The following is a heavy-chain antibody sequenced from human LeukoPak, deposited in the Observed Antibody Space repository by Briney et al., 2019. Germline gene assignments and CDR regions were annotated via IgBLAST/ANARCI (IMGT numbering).Heavy chain of an antibody. V-gene: IGHV3-30-3*01. Sequence: PGGPLRLSCAASGFTFSRYTMHWVRQAPGKGLEWVALVSDDGSNKYYAESVKGRFTISRDNSKNTLYLQMNSLRPEDTALYYCASLYCSGGSCYDVDGVDPWGQGTLVSVSS. D-gene: IGHD2-15*01. CDR2: VSDDGSNK. J-gene: IGHJ5*02. CDR1: GFTFSRYT. CDR3: ASLYCSGGSCYDVDGVDP.